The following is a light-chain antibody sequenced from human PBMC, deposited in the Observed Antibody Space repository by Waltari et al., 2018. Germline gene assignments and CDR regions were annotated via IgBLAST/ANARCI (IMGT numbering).Light chain of an antibody. V-gene: IGLV1-40*01. CDR1: SSNIGAGLG. CDR3: QSFDSNLTVVV. CDR2: ETN. Sequence: QSVLTQPPSVSGAPGQRVSISCNGSSSNIGAGLGVHWYQHLPGAAPSLFIYETNNRPSGVPDRFSGSKSGTSASLAITGLQPEDEADYYCQSFDSNLTVVVFGGGTKLTVL. J-gene: IGLJ2*01.